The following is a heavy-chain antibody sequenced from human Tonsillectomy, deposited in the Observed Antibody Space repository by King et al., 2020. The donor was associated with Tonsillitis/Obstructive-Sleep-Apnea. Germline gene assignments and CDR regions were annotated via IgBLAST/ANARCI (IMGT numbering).Heavy chain of an antibody. Sequence: VQLVESGAEVKKPGESLRISCKGSGYTFTSYWLSWVRQMPGKGLEWMGRIDPSDSYTNYSPSFQGHVTISADKSISTAYLQWSSLKASDTAMYYCARSVVHYYYYYGVEVWGRGTTVTVSS. V-gene: IGHV5-10-1*03. D-gene: IGHD2-15*01. CDR3: ARSVVHYYYYYGVEV. CDR1: GYTFTSYW. J-gene: IGHJ6*02. CDR2: IDPSDSYT.